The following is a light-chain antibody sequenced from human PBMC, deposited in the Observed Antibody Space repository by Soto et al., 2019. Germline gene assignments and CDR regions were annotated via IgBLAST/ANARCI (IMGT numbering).Light chain of an antibody. CDR3: QQRSNWPPLT. CDR1: QSVSSY. J-gene: IGKJ4*01. V-gene: IGKV3-11*01. CDR2: DAS. Sequence: EIVMTQSPATLSVSPGERATLSCRASQSVSSYLAWYQQKPGQAPRLLIYDASNRATGIPARFSGSGSGTDFTLTISSLEPEGFAVYYCQQRSNWPPLTFGGGTKVEIK.